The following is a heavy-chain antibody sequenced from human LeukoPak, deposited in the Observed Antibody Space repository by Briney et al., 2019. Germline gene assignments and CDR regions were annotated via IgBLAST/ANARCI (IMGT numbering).Heavy chain of an antibody. CDR1: A. Sequence: AMNXVRQAPGQXLEWMGWINTNTGNPTYAQGFTGRFVFSLDTSVSTAYLQISSLKAEDTAVYYCARVGVCSSTSCYTWFDPWGQGTLVTVSS. V-gene: IGHV7-4-1*02. D-gene: IGHD2-2*02. CDR2: INTNTGNP. J-gene: IGHJ5*02. CDR3: ARVGVCSSTSCYTWFDP.